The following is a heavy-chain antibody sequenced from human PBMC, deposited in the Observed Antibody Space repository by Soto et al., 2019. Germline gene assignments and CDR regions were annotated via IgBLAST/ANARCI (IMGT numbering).Heavy chain of an antibody. Sequence: ASVKVSCKASGYTFTNYGISGVQEAPGQELEWMGWISAYNGDTNFAQRFQDRVTMTTDASTSTAYMGLRSLTSDDTAVYYCASDTLSYYYDSSGSPGYWGQGTLVTVSS. D-gene: IGHD3-22*01. V-gene: IGHV1-18*01. CDR1: GYTFTNYG. CDR3: ASDTLSYYYDSSGSPGY. CDR2: ISAYNGDT. J-gene: IGHJ4*02.